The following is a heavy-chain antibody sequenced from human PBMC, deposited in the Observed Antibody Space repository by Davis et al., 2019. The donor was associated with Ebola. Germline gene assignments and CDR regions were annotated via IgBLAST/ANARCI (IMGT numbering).Heavy chain of an antibody. CDR2: ISSSSSYI. CDR1: GFTFSRYT. D-gene: IGHD3-22*01. V-gene: IGHV3-21*01. Sequence: PGGSLRLSCAASGFTFSRYTMNWVRQAPGKGLGWVSSISSSSSYIYYADSVKGRFTISRDNAKNSLYLQMNSLRAEDTAVYYCAREADYYDSSGYPHYFDYWGQGTLVTVSS. CDR3: AREADYYDSSGYPHYFDY. J-gene: IGHJ4*02.